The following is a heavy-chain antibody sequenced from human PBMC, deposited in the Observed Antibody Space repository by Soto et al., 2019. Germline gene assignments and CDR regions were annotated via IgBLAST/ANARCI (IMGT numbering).Heavy chain of an antibody. J-gene: IGHJ4*02. D-gene: IGHD4-4*01. CDR2: IKEDGSEK. CDR1: GFTFSDYW. V-gene: IGHV3-7*01. CDR3: AGGPVIGKGRW. Sequence: EVQMVESGGGLGQPGGSLRLSCAASGFTFSDYWMSWVRQAPGKGLEWVANIKEDGSEKYYVDSVKGRFTISRYNTKNSLFLQMNSLRAEDTAVYYCAGGPVIGKGRWWGQGTLVTVSS.